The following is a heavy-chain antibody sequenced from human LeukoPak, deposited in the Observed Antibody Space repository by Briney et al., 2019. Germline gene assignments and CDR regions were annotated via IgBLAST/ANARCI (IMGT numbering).Heavy chain of an antibody. J-gene: IGHJ5*02. V-gene: IGHV1-2*06. D-gene: IGHD2-15*01. CDR2: INPNSGGT. CDR1: GYTLTAYY. CDR3: ARGYCSGGTCYLVENWLDP. Sequence: ASVKVSCKASGYTLTAYYIYWVRQAPGQGLEWMGRINPNSGGTDYAQNFQGRVTMTRDTSISTAYMELSRLRSDDTAVYYCARGYCSGGTCYLVENWLDPWCQGTLVTVSS.